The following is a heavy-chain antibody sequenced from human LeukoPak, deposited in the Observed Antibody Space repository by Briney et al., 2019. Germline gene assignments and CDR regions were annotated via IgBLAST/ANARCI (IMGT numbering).Heavy chain of an antibody. CDR1: GGTFSSYA. D-gene: IGHD6-25*01. V-gene: IGHV1-69*04. CDR2: IIPILGIA. J-gene: IGHJ3*02. Sequence: ASVKVSCKASGGTFSSYAISWVRQAPGQGLEWMGRIIPILGIANYAQKFQGRVTITADKSTSTAYMELSSLRSEDTAVYYCARGGYGRAFDIWGQGTMVTVSS. CDR3: ARGGYGRAFDI.